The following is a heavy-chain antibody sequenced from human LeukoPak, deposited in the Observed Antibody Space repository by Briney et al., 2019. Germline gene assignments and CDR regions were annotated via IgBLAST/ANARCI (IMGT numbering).Heavy chain of an antibody. CDR2: ISVGAEYI. D-gene: IGHD3-9*01. Sequence: GGSLRLSCAASGFTFSTYVMNWFRQAPGKGLEWVSTISVGAEYIFYADSVKGRFAISRDDSNNALYLQMHSLRAEDTALYYCASGPPLLKYFEYWGQGTLVTVSS. CDR3: ASGPPLLKYFEY. CDR1: GFTFSTYV. J-gene: IGHJ4*02. V-gene: IGHV3-23*01.